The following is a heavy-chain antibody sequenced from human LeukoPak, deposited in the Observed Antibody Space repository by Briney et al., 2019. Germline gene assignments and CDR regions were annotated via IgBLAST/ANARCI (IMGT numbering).Heavy chain of an antibody. CDR2: INHSGST. CDR3: ARLSEKLNLFSSSSGFDY. D-gene: IGHD6-6*01. Sequence: SETLSLTCAVYGGSFSGYYWGWNRQPPGKGLEWIVEINHSGSTNYNPSLKSRVTISVDTSKDHLSLRLSSVTAADTAVYYCARLSEKLNLFSSSSGFDYWGQGTLVTVSS. CDR1: GGSFSGYY. J-gene: IGHJ4*02. V-gene: IGHV4-34*01.